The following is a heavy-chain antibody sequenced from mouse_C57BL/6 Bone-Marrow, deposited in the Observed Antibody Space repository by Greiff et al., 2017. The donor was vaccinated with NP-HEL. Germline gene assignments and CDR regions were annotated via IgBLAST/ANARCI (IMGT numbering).Heavy chain of an antibody. V-gene: IGHV5-4*01. CDR1: GFTFSSYA. J-gene: IGHJ2*01. Sequence: EVMLVESGGGLVKPGGSLKLSCAASGFTFSSYAMSWVRQTPEKRLEWVATISDGGSYTYYPDNVKGRFTISRDNAKNNLYLQMSHLKSEDTAMFSCARDKTAQASFDYWGQGTPLTVSS. D-gene: IGHD3-2*02. CDR2: ISDGGSYT. CDR3: ARDKTAQASFDY.